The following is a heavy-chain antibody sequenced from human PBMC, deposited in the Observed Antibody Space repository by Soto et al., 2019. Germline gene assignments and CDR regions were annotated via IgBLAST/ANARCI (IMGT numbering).Heavy chain of an antibody. Sequence: TLSSNGMHWLRQAPGKGLEWVALMSYDGSYKYYADSVKGRFTISRDNSKNTLYLQMNSLRAEDTAVYYCAKDREGYYVATVWGQGTTVTVSS. V-gene: IGHV3-30*18. CDR3: AKDREGYYVATV. CDR1: TLSSNG. J-gene: IGHJ6*02. CDR2: MSYDGSYK. D-gene: IGHD3-10*02.